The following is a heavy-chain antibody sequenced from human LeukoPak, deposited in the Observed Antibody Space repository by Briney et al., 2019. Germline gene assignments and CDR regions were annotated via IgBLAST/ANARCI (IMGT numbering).Heavy chain of an antibody. Sequence: SETLSLTCAVYGGSFSGYYWSWIRQPPGKGLEWIGEINHSGSTNYNPSLKSRVTISVDTSKNQFSLKLSSVTAADTAVYYCAVLRKNYYYYMDVWGKGTTVTLSS. CDR1: GGSFSGYY. D-gene: IGHD4-17*01. J-gene: IGHJ6*03. CDR2: INHSGST. V-gene: IGHV4-34*01. CDR3: AVLRKNYYYYMDV.